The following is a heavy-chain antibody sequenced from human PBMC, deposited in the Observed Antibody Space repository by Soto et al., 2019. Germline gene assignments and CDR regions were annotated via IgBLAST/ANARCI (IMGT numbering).Heavy chain of an antibody. CDR3: AKVRVGIDVDFDY. D-gene: IGHD2-21*01. CDR2: IRDSDSGGST. CDR1: GCTFSNSA. V-gene: IGHV3-23*01. Sequence: GGSLRVSCAVSGCTFSNSAMTWVRQAPSKGLEWVSTIRDSDSGGSTFYADSVKGRFTISRDDSKNTLYLQMSSLRAEDTAMYYCAKVRVGIDVDFDYWGQGALVTVSS. J-gene: IGHJ4*02.